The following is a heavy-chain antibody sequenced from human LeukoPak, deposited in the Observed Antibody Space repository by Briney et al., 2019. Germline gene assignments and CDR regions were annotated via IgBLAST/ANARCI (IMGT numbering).Heavy chain of an antibody. CDR3: ARSPLDGYNYLDY. CDR1: GFTFSTNA. D-gene: IGHD5-24*01. Sequence: GGSLRLSYAASGFTFSTNAMHWVRQAPGKGLEWVAVISYDGSAKYYADSVKGRFTISRDNPKNTLYLQMNSLGPEDTAVYYCARSPLDGYNYLDYWGQGTLVTVSS. CDR2: ISYDGSAK. J-gene: IGHJ4*02. V-gene: IGHV3-30*04.